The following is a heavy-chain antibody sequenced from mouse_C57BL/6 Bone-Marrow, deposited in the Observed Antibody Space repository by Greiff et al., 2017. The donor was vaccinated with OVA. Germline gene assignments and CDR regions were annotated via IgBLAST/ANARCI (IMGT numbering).Heavy chain of an antibody. D-gene: IGHD3-2*02. Sequence: QVQLKQSGPELVKPGASVKISCKASGYTFTDYYINWVKQRPGQGLEWIGWIFPGSGSTYYNEKFKGKATLTVDKSSSTAYMLLSSLTSEDSAVYFCARRGEHGSGYDYGFDYWGQGTTLTVSS. CDR3: ARRGEHGSGYDYGFDY. CDR1: GYTFTDYY. V-gene: IGHV1-75*01. J-gene: IGHJ2*01. CDR2: IFPGSGST.